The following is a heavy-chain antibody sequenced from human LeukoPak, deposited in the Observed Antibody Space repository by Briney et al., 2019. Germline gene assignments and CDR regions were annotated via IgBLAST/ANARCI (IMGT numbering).Heavy chain of an antibody. V-gene: IGHV4-39*01. CDR2: IYYSGST. CDR3: ARSIAKDIVVVPAAIIAFDI. Sequence: SETLSLTCTVSGGSISSSSYYWGWIRQPPGKGLEWIGSIYYSGSTYYNPSLKSRVTISVDTSKNQFSLKLSSVTAADTAVYYCARSIAKDIVVVPAAIIAFDIWGQGTMVTVSS. CDR1: GGSISSSSYY. J-gene: IGHJ3*02. D-gene: IGHD2-2*01.